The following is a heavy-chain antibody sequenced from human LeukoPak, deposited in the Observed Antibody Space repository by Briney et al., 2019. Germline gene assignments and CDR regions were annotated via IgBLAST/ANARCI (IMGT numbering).Heavy chain of an antibody. D-gene: IGHD6-19*01. CDR1: GFTFSSYW. CDR2: ITSDGSST. Sequence: GGSLRLSCAASGFTFSSYWMHWVRQAPGKGLVWVSRITSDGSSTSYADSVKGRFTISRDNAKNTLYLQMNSLRAEDTAVYYCAREGYSSGWYEPYDYWGQGTLVTVSS. J-gene: IGHJ4*02. CDR3: AREGYSSGWYEPYDY. V-gene: IGHV3-74*01.